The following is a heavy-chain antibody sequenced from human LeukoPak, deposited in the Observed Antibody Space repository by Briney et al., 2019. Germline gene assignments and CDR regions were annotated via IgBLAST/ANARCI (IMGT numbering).Heavy chain of an antibody. Sequence: GGSLRLSCAASGLTVSSNYVTWVRQAPGQGLEWVSVIYFGGTTYYADSVKGRFTISRDNSKNTVYLQMNSLRVEDTAVYYCARGDGVYVYWGQGTLVTVSS. D-gene: IGHD5/OR15-5a*01. CDR2: IYFGGTT. CDR3: ARGDGVYVY. V-gene: IGHV3-53*01. J-gene: IGHJ4*02. CDR1: GLTVSSNY.